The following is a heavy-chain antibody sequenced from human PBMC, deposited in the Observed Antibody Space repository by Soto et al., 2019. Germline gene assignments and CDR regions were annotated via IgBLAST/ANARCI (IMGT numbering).Heavy chain of an antibody. D-gene: IGHD3-9*01. Sequence: SVKVSCKASGGTISSYAISWVRQAPGQGLEWMGGIIPIFGTANYAQKFQGRVTITADESTSTAYMELSSLRSEDTAVYYCARAEVYDILTGFYGMDVWGQGTTVTVSS. CDR2: IIPIFGTA. V-gene: IGHV1-69*13. J-gene: IGHJ6*02. CDR1: GGTISSYA. CDR3: ARAEVYDILTGFYGMDV.